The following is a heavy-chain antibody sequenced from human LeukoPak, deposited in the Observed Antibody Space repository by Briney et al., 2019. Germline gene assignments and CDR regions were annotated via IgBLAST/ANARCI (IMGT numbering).Heavy chain of an antibody. Sequence: GGSLRLFFAASGCSSCTYIITWVRHSPENRLGRVSGISGSGGSIYYADSFKGRFTISRDNYKNTIYLQMKSPRVEDTALYYCAKESVQAATLYGVDGWGQGTQVTVSS. CDR1: GCSSCTYI. CDR2: ISGSGGSI. J-gene: IGHJ4*02. V-gene: IGHV3-23*01. CDR3: AKESVQAATLYGVDG. D-gene: IGHD2-2*01.